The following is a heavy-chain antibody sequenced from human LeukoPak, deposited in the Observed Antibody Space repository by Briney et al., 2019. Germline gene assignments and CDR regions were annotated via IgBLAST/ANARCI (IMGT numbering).Heavy chain of an antibody. Sequence: GASVKVSCKASGYTFTSYDINWVRQATGQGLEWMGWMNPNSGNTGYAQKFQGRVTMNRNTSISTAYMELSSLRSEDTAVYYCARGGYYYDSSGYYARYYYYYMDVWGKGTTVTVSS. D-gene: IGHD3-22*01. V-gene: IGHV1-8*01. CDR1: GYTFTSYD. J-gene: IGHJ6*03. CDR2: MNPNSGNT. CDR3: ARGGYYYDSSGYYARYYYYYMDV.